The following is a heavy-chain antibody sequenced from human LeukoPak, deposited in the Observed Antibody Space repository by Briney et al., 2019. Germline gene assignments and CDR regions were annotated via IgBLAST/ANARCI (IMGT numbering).Heavy chain of an antibody. CDR2: ISAYNGST. V-gene: IGHV1-18*01. CDR3: ARGGMVRGGDNYYYYYMDV. J-gene: IGHJ6*03. D-gene: IGHD3-10*01. CDR1: GYTFTSYG. Sequence: ASVKVSCKASGYTFTSYGISWVRQAPGQGLEWMGWISAYNGSTNYAQKLQGRVTMTTDTSTSTAYMELRSLRSDDTAVYYCARGGMVRGGDNYYYYYMDVWGKGTTVTVSS.